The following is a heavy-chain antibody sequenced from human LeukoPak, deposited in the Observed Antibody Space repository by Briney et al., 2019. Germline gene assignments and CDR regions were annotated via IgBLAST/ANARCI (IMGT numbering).Heavy chain of an antibody. CDR1: GHTFRSYA. Sequence: GGSLRLSCAASGHTFRSYAMSWVPQATGKGLEWVSGISCRGGRTNYADSVKRRFTISREHAKNTLYLQMISRRAPVTAVYYCAKDYWYVPLLGRTNWRDLWGGGTLVSVST. CDR2: ISCRGGRT. D-gene: IGHD3-16*01. J-gene: IGHJ5*02. CDR3: AKDYWYVPLLGRTNWRDL. V-gene: IGHV3-23*01.